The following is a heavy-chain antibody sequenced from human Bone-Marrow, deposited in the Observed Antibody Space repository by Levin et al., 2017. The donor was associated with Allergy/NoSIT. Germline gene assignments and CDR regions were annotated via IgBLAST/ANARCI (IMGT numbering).Heavy chain of an antibody. Sequence: PSETLSLTCTVSGGSISSFTYYWGWIRQPPGKGLEWIGSIYNSVSTHYNPSLKSRVTISVDTSKNQFSLRLNFVTAADTAVYYCAKNSSGWTFDNWGQGTLVTVSS. D-gene: IGHD6-19*01. J-gene: IGHJ4*02. CDR3: AKNSSGWTFDN. V-gene: IGHV4-39*01. CDR1: GGSISSFTYY. CDR2: IYNSVST.